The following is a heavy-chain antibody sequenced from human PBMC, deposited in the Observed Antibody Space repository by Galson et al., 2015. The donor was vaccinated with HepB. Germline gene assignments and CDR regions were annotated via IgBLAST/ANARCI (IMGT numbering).Heavy chain of an antibody. Sequence: SLRLSCAASGFTFSSFAMHWVRQAPGKGLEWVAVISFDGNNTNYADSVKGRFTISRDNSKNTLYLQMNGLSTEDTAMYYCARESRFLEWSAYGMDVWGQGTTVTVSS. CDR2: ISFDGNNT. CDR3: ARESRFLEWSAYGMDV. D-gene: IGHD3-3*01. J-gene: IGHJ6*02. CDR1: GFTFSSFA. V-gene: IGHV3-30*04.